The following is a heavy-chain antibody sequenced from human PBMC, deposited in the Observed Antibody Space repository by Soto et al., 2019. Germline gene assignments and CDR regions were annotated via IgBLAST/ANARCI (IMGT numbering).Heavy chain of an antibody. V-gene: IGHV4-4*02. J-gene: IGHJ5*02. Sequence: PSETLCLTCLVSGQNIKSNFWLAWIHQSPGKGLEWIGDMYHSGSTIYTPSLKNRVTISLDASKNEFSLKLRSVTAADTAVHYCARERPAGARLDPWGQGTLVTVSS. D-gene: IGHD6-13*01. CDR3: ARERPAGARLDP. CDR1: GQNIKSNFW. CDR2: MYHSGST.